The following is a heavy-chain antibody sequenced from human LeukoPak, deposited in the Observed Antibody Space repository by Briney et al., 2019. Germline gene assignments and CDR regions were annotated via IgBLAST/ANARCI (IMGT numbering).Heavy chain of an antibody. Sequence: ASVKVSCKASGYTFTGYYMHWVRQAPGQGLEWMGWINPNSGGTNYAQKFQGRVTMTRDTSISTAYMELSRLRSDDTAVYYCAREVEMATIPSGAFDIWGQGTMVTVSS. J-gene: IGHJ3*02. CDR3: AREVEMATIPSGAFDI. V-gene: IGHV1-2*02. D-gene: IGHD5-24*01. CDR2: INPNSGGT. CDR1: GYTFTGYY.